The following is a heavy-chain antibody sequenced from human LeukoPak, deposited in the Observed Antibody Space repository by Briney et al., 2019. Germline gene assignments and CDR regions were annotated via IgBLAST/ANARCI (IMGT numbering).Heavy chain of an antibody. CDR2: ISWNSASI. CDR1: GFSFNEYA. J-gene: IGHJ4*02. V-gene: IGHV3-9*03. CDR3: AKDIQGVAVAGSGFDY. D-gene: IGHD6-19*01. Sequence: GGSLRLSCAASGFSFNEYAIHWVRQAPGKGLEWVAGISWNSASIGYADSVKGRFTISRDNAKNSVYLQVDSLRTEDMALYYCAKDIQGVAVAGSGFDYWGQGTLVTVSS.